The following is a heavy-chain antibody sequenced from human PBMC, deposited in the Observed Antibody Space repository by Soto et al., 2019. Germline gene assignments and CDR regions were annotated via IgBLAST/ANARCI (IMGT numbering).Heavy chain of an antibody. CDR1: GFTFDDYA. D-gene: IGHD3-9*01. CDR2: ISWNSGAI. Sequence: EVQLVESGGGWVQPGRSLRLSCAVSGFTFDDYAMHWVRQAPGEGLEWVSGISWNSGAIGYVDSVKGRFTVLRDNAKSTLYLQMNSLRTEDTALYYCAKAMGPDWLARLDCWGQGTLVTVSS. J-gene: IGHJ4*02. CDR3: AKAMGPDWLARLDC. V-gene: IGHV3-9*01.